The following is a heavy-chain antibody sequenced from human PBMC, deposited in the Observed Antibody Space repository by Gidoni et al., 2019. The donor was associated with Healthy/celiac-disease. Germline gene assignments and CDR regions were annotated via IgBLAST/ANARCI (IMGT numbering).Heavy chain of an antibody. D-gene: IGHD6-13*01. V-gene: IGHV4-39*01. J-gene: IGHJ5*02. CDR1: GCSISSSSYY. CDR2: IYYSGST. CDR3: ARHSALGSSWYNWFDP. Sequence: QLQLQESGPGLVKPSETLSLTCTVSGCSISSSSYYWGWIRQPPGKGLEWIGSIYYSGSTYYNPSLKSRVTISVDTSKNQFSLKLSSVTAADTAVYYCARHSALGSSWYNWFDPWGQGTLVTVSS.